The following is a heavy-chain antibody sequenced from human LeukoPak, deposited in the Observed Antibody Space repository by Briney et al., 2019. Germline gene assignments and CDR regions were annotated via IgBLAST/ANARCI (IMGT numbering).Heavy chain of an antibody. J-gene: IGHJ5*02. V-gene: IGHV1-2*02. D-gene: IGHD2-2*03. CDR2: INPNSGGT. CDR3: ARGSGYCSSTSCYGVNWFDP. Sequence: GASVKVSCKASGYTFTGYYMHWVRQAPGQGLEWMGWINPNSGGTNYAQKFQGRVTMTRDTSISTAYMELSRLRSDDTAVYYCARGSGYCSSTSCYGVNWFDPGGQGTLVTVSS. CDR1: GYTFTGYY.